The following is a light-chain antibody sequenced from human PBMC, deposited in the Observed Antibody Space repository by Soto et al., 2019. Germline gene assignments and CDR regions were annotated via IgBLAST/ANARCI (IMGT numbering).Light chain of an antibody. Sequence: QSVLTQPHSASGTPGQRVTISCSGSSSNIGTSSVNWCQQLPGTAPKLLIFTTNQRPSGVPERFSGSKSGTSASLAISGLQSEDEADYYCAAWDDSLNVHVFGTGTKLTVL. CDR1: SSNIGTSS. J-gene: IGLJ1*01. V-gene: IGLV1-44*01. CDR3: AAWDDSLNVHV. CDR2: TTN.